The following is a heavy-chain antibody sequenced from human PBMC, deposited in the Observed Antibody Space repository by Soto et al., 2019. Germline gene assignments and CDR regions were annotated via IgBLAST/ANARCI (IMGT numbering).Heavy chain of an antibody. CDR3: ARGRRLLVRGARDYYYYYMDV. V-gene: IGHV1-8*01. Sequence: ASVKVSCKASGYTFTIYDINWGRQATRQGLECMGWMNPNSGNTGYAQKFQGRVTMTRNTSISTAYMELSSLRSEDTAVYYCARGRRLLVRGARDYYYYYMDVWGKGTTVTVSS. CDR2: MNPNSGNT. CDR1: GYTFTIYD. D-gene: IGHD3-10*01. J-gene: IGHJ6*03.